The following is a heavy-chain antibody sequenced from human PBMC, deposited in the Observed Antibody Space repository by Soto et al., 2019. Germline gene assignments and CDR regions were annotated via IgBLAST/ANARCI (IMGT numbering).Heavy chain of an antibody. J-gene: IGHJ6*02. CDR2: IIPIFGTA. D-gene: IGHD1-26*01. V-gene: IGHV1-69*12. CDR1: GGTFSTYA. Sequence: QVQLVQSGAEVKKPGSSVKVSCKASGGTFSTYAISWVRQAPGQGLEWMGGIIPIFGTADYSQKFPGRVTTTAAESTSTAYMDLSSLRCEDTAVYYCAGWEHDGIGGIGYYAMDVWGQVTRGTVSS. CDR3: AGWEHDGIGGIGYYAMDV.